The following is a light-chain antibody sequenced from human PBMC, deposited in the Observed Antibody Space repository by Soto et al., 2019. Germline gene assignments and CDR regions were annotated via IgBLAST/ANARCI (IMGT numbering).Light chain of an antibody. V-gene: IGKV3-20*01. CDR1: QSVSSSY. CDR3: QQYNRSPRT. Sequence: EIVLTQSPGTLSLSPGERATLSCRASQSVSSSYLAWYQQKPGPAPRLLIYGSSSRATGIPDRFSGSGSGTDFTLTISRLEPEDFAVYYCQQYNRSPRTFGGGTKVEIK. J-gene: IGKJ4*01. CDR2: GSS.